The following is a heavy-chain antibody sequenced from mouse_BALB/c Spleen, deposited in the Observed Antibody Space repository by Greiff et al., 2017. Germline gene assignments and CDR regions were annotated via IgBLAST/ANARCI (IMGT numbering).Heavy chain of an antibody. CDR1: GYSITSGYY. D-gene: IGHD3-1*01. CDR3: ARGGGYDYAMDY. Sequence: EVQLQQSGPGLVKPSQSLSLTCSVTGYSITSGYYWNWIRQFPGNKLEWMGYISYDGSNNYNPSLKNRISITRDTSKNQFFLKLNSVTTEDTATYYCARGGGYDYAMDYWGQGTSVTVSS. J-gene: IGHJ4*01. CDR2: ISYDGSN. V-gene: IGHV3-6*02.